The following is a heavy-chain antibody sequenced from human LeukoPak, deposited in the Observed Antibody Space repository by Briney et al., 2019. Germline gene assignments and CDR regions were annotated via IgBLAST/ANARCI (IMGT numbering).Heavy chain of an antibody. Sequence: PPETLSLTCAVYVGSFSGYYWTWIRQPPGKGLEWIGEINHSGTTNCNPSLRSRVTMLVDTSKNQFSLRLSSMTAADAAIYYCARGRMATRGGLDYWGQGTRVTVSS. CDR3: ARGRMATRGGLDY. D-gene: IGHD5-24*01. CDR1: VGSFSGYY. V-gene: IGHV4-34*01. J-gene: IGHJ4*02. CDR2: INHSGTT.